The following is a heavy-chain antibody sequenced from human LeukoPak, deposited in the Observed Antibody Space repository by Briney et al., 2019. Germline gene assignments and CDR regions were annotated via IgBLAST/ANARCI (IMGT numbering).Heavy chain of an antibody. CDR1: GFTFSNFG. J-gene: IGHJ4*02. V-gene: IGHV3-48*01. CDR2: ISSSGSAI. CDR3: ARDALDRGFGIFDY. Sequence: GGSLRLSCAASGFTFSNFGMNWVRQAPGKGLEWVSNISSSGSAIYYADSVKGRFTISRDNAKNSLYLQMNSLRAEDTAVYYCARDALDRGFGIFDYWGQGSLVTVSS. D-gene: IGHD3-10*01.